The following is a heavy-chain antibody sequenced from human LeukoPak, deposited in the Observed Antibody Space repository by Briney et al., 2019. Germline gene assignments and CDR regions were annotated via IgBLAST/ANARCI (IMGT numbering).Heavy chain of an antibody. Sequence: PSETLSLTCAVYGGSFSDYYWSWIRQPPGRGLEWIGEINHSGSTNYNPSLKSRVTISVDTSKSQFSLKLSSVTAADTAVYYCARGGGVRGYYFDYWGQGPLVTVSS. CDR2: INHSGST. J-gene: IGHJ4*02. CDR3: ARGGGVRGYYFDY. D-gene: IGHD3-3*01. CDR1: GGSFSDYY. V-gene: IGHV4-34*01.